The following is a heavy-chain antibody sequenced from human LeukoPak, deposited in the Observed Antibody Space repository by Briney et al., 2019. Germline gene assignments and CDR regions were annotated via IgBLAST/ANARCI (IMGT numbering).Heavy chain of an antibody. D-gene: IGHD2-2*01. J-gene: IGHJ4*02. CDR1: GFTFSSYW. CDR3: ARTLGYCSSTSCYPAAHFDY. Sequence: GGSLRLSCAASGFTFSSYWMSWVRQAPGKGLEWVANIKQDGSEKYYVDSVKGRLTISRDNAKNSLYLQMNSLRAEDTAVYYCARTLGYCSSTSCYPAAHFDYWGQGTLVTVSS. V-gene: IGHV3-7*01. CDR2: IKQDGSEK.